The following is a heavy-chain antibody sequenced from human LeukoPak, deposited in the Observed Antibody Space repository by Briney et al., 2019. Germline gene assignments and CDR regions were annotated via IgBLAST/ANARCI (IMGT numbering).Heavy chain of an antibody. Sequence: SQTLSLTCTVSGGSISSGSYYWSWIRQPAGKGLEWIGRIYTSGSTNYNPSLKSRVTISVDTSKNQFSLKLSSVTAADTAVYYCARDRAGHIDYWGQGTLVTVSS. CDR1: GGSISSGSYY. J-gene: IGHJ4*02. CDR3: ARDRAGHIDY. CDR2: IYTSGST. V-gene: IGHV4-61*02. D-gene: IGHD6-19*01.